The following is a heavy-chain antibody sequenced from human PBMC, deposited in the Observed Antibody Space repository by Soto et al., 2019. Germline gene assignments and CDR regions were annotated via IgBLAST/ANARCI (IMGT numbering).Heavy chain of an antibody. V-gene: IGHV4-34*01. CDR3: AGQKWELPSYYYYYGMDV. J-gene: IGHJ6*02. Sequence: QVQLQQWGAGLLKPSETLSLTCAVYGGSFSGYYWSWIRQPPGKGLEWIGEINHSGSTNYNPSLTSRVTISVDTSKNQFSLKLSSVTAAYTAVYYCAGQKWELPSYYYYYGMDVWGQGTTVTVSS. D-gene: IGHD1-26*01. CDR2: INHSGST. CDR1: GGSFSGYY.